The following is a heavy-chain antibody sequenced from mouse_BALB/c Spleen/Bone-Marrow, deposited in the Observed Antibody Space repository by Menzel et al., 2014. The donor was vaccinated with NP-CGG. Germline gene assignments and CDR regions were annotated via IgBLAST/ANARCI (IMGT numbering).Heavy chain of an antibody. CDR3: TRGGNWEDFDY. V-gene: IGHV5-17*02. CDR1: GFTFSSFG. CDR2: ISSGSSTI. D-gene: IGHD4-1*01. Sequence: DVKLQESGGGLVQPGGSRKLSCAASGFTFSSFGMHWVRQAPEKGLEWVAYISSGSSTIFYADTVKGRFTISRDNPKNTLFLQMTSLGSEDTAIYYCTRGGNWEDFDYWGQGTTLTVSS. J-gene: IGHJ2*01.